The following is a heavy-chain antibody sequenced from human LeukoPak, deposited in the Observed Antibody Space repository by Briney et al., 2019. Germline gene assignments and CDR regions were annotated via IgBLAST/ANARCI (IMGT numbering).Heavy chain of an antibody. J-gene: IGHJ4*02. CDR3: ARDGGDRFLDY. V-gene: IGHV3-30-3*01. D-gene: IGHD2-15*01. CDR1: GFTFSSYA. Sequence: GGSLRLSCAASGFTFSSYAMHWVRQAPGKGLGWVAAISYDGSNKYYADSVKGRFTISRDNSKNTLYLQMNSLRAEDTAVYNCARDGGDRFLDYWGQGTLVTVSS. CDR2: ISYDGSNK.